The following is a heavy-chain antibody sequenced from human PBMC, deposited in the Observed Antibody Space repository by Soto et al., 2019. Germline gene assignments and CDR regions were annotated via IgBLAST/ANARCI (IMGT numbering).Heavy chain of an antibody. CDR3: AKISTVTSNFDY. V-gene: IGHV3-23*01. J-gene: IGHJ4*02. CDR2: IDNSGGVT. D-gene: IGHD4-17*01. CDR1: GFTFSSYA. Sequence: PGGSLRLSCAASGFTFSSYAMSWVRQAPGKGLEWVSSIDNSGGVTFYADSVKGRFTFSRDNSKNTLYLQMKSMRAEDTALYYCAKISTVTSNFDYWGQGTLVTVSS.